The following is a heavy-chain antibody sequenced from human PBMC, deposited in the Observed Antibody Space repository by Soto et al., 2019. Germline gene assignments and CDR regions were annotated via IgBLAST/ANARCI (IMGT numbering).Heavy chain of an antibody. CDR2: IPQDGVDG. CDR3: ARDHLILPAHDFFYGSDV. V-gene: IGHV3-7*03. D-gene: IGHD2-21*02. Sequence: DVKLVESGGGLVQPGDSLRLSCEVSGFTFSMYSMSWVRQSPGKGLEWVAKIPQDGVDGHYADSVKDRFTISRDNGKNSLYLQLNNLRAEDTAVYYCARDHLILPAHDFFYGSDVWGRGATVTVSS. J-gene: IGHJ6*02. CDR1: GFTFSMYS.